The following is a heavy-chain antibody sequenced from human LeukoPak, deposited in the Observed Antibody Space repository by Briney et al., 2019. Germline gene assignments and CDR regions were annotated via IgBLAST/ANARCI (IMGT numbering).Heavy chain of an antibody. Sequence: PSETLSLTCTVAGDSISYYYWSSIRQPPGKGLEWIGKIYFGGNTNYNPSLKSRVTISIDTSKNQFSLKLSSVAAADTAVYYCARVRGYSYDSSDFDYWGQGTLVTVSS. V-gene: IGHV4-59*01. CDR3: ARVRGYSYDSSDFDY. CDR1: GDSISYYY. J-gene: IGHJ4*02. CDR2: IYFGGNT. D-gene: IGHD5-18*01.